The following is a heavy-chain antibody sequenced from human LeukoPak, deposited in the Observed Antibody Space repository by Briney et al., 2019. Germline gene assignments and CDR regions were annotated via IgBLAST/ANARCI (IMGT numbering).Heavy chain of an antibody. CDR2: ISGSGGRT. Sequence: GGSLRLSCAASGFTFSNFWMSWVRQAPGKGLEWVSTISGSGGRTYYADSVKGRFTIYRDNSKNTLYLQMNSLRADDTAVYYCAKGNGDHAIHPDYWGQGTLVTVSS. CDR3: AKGNGDHAIHPDY. CDR1: GFTFSNFW. V-gene: IGHV3-23*01. J-gene: IGHJ4*02. D-gene: IGHD4-17*01.